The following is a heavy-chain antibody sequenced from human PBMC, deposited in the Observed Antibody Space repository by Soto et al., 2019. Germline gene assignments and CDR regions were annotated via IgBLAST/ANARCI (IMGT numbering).Heavy chain of an antibody. V-gene: IGHV3-33*01. CDR1: GFTFSSYG. D-gene: IGHD3-22*01. CDR2: IWYDGSNK. J-gene: IGHJ4*02. Sequence: GVSLRLSCAASGFTFSSYGMHWVRQAPGKGLEWVAVIWYDGSNKYYADSVKGRFTISRDNSKNTLYLQVNSLRAEDTAVYYCARDYYDSSGYYYVDYWGQGTLVTVSS. CDR3: ARDYYDSSGYYYVDY.